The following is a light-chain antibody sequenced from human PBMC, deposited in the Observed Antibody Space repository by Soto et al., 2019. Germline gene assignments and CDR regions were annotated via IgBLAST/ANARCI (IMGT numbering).Light chain of an antibody. CDR1: SSDVGGYNY. J-gene: IGLJ1*01. Sequence: QSALTQPPSASGSPGQSVTISCTGTSSDVGGYNYVSWYQQHPGKAPKLMIYEVSKRPSGVPDRFSGSKSGNTASLTVSVLHAEDEAYYYCSSYAGSLYVFGTGTKLTVL. V-gene: IGLV2-8*01. CDR3: SSYAGSLYV. CDR2: EVS.